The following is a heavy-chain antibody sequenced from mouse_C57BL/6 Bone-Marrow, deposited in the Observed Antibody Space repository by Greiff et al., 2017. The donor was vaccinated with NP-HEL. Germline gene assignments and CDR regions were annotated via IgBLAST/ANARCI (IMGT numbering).Heavy chain of an antibody. J-gene: IGHJ2*01. CDR3: ARRLLRYRTGDYFDY. CDR1: GYTFTSYW. V-gene: IGHV1-53*01. Sequence: VQLQQPGTELVKPGASVKLSCKASGYTFTSYWMHWVKQRPGQGLEWIGNINPSNGGTNYTEKFKSKATLTVDKSSSTDYLQLSSLTSEDSAVYNCARRLLRYRTGDYFDYWGQGTTLTVSS. CDR2: INPSNGGT. D-gene: IGHD1-1*01.